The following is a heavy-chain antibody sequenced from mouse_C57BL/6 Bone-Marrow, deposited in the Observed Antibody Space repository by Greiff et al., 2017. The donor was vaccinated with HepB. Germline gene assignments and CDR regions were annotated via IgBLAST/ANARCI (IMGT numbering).Heavy chain of an antibody. CDR1: GFSLTSYG. Sequence: VQRVESGPGLVAPSQSLSITCTVSGFSLTSYGVHWVRQPPGKGLEWLVVIWSDGSTTYNSALKSRLSISKDNSKSQVFLKMNSLQTDDTAMYYCARHYYSNYYAMDYWGQGTSVTVSS. J-gene: IGHJ4*01. D-gene: IGHD2-12*01. V-gene: IGHV2-6-1*01. CDR2: IWSDGST. CDR3: ARHYYSNYYAMDY.